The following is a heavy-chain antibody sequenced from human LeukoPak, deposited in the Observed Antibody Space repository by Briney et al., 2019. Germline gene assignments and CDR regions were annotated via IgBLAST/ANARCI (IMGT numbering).Heavy chain of an antibody. CDR1: GFTFSSNP. CDR2: ISGSGANT. V-gene: IGHV3-23*01. CDR3: ATTKPARRYFGY. D-gene: IGHD5-12*01. Sequence: GGSLRLSCAGSGFTFSSNPLSWVRQAPGKGLEWVSAISGSGANTYYGDSVRGRFTISRDNSKNTLYLQMNTLRADDTAVYYCATTKPARRYFGYWGQGILVTVSS. J-gene: IGHJ4*02.